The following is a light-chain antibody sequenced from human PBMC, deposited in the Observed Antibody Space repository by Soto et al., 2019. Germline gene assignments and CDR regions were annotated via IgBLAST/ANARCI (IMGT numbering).Light chain of an antibody. CDR3: QQYGTSPNT. CDR2: AAS. Sequence: EIVLTQSPGTLSLTPGERATLSCRASQSVSNNYLAWYQQKRGQAPRLLIYAASSGATGTPDRFSGSGSGTDFTLTISRLEPGDCAVYYCQQYGTSPNTFGQGTKVDIK. V-gene: IGKV3-20*01. CDR1: QSVSNNY. J-gene: IGKJ2*01.